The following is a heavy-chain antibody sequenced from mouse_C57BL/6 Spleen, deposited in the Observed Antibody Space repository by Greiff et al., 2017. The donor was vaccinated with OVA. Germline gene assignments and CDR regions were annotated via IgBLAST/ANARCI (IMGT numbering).Heavy chain of an antibody. Sequence: VQLQQSGAELVRPGASVTLSCKASGYTFTDYEMHWVKQTPVHGLEWIGAIDPETGGTAYNQKFKGKAILTADKSSSTAYMELRSLTSEDSAVYYCTRASTLAWFAYWGQGTLVTVSA. V-gene: IGHV1-15*01. CDR3: TRASTLAWFAY. D-gene: IGHD4-1*02. CDR2: IDPETGGT. J-gene: IGHJ3*01. CDR1: GYTFTDYE.